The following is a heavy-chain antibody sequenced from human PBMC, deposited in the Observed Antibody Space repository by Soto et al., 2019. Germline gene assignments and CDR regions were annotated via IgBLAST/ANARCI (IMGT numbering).Heavy chain of an antibody. CDR3: ARGLYYYDSSGRSPYGMDV. D-gene: IGHD3-22*01. Sequence: SVKVSCKASGGTFSSYAISWVRQAPGQGLEWMGGIIPIFGTANYAQKFQGRVTITADESTSTAYMELSSLRSEDTAVYYCARGLYYYDSSGRSPYGMDVWGQGTTVTVSS. CDR1: GGTFSSYA. V-gene: IGHV1-69*13. CDR2: IIPIFGTA. J-gene: IGHJ6*02.